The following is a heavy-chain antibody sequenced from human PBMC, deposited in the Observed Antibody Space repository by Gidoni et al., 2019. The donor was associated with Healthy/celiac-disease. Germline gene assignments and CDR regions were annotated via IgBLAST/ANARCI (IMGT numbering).Heavy chain of an antibody. D-gene: IGHD5-18*01. CDR1: GGPFSSSA. V-gene: IGHV1-69*01. Sequence: QVQLLQSGAEVKKPGSSLKVSCKASGGPFSSSAIRWVRQAPGQGLEWMGGVIPIFGTANYEQKFQGRVTITADESTSTAYMELSSLRAEDTAVYYCARGDVDTAMAQPDDCYYYMDVWGKGTTVTVSS. CDR2: VIPIFGTA. CDR3: ARGDVDTAMAQPDDCYYYMDV. J-gene: IGHJ6*03.